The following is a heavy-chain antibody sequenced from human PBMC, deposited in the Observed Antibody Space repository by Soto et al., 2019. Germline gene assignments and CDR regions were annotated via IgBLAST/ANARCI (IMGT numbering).Heavy chain of an antibody. CDR1: GGSISSGDYY. CDR2: IYYSGST. J-gene: IGHJ4*02. CDR3: ARGDTAMATIVDY. V-gene: IGHV4-30-4*01. Sequence: QVQLQESGPGLVKPSQTLSLTCTVSGGSISSGDYYWSWIRQPPGKGLEWIGYIYYSGSTYYNPSLKSRVTISVDTSKNQFSLKLSAVTAADTAVYYCARGDTAMATIVDYWGQGTLVTVSS. D-gene: IGHD5-18*01.